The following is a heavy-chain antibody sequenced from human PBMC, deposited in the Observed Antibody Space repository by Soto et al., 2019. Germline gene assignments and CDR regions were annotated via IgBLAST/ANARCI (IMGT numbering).Heavy chain of an antibody. D-gene: IGHD3-22*01. CDR1: GYTFTSYD. Sequence: GASVKVSCKASGYTFTSYDINWVRQATGQGLEWMGWMNPNSGNTGYAQKFQGRVTMTRNTSISTAYMELSSLRSEDTAVYYCAKEEVEPYYYDSSGYYYVAEYFQHWGQGTLVTVSS. J-gene: IGHJ1*01. CDR2: MNPNSGNT. CDR3: AKEEVEPYYYDSSGYYYVAEYFQH. V-gene: IGHV1-8*01.